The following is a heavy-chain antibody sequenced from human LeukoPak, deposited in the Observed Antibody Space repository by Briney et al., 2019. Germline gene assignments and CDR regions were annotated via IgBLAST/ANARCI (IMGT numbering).Heavy chain of an antibody. CDR1: GGSVRSSSYY. CDR2: ISYSGTN. V-gene: IGHV4-39*01. CDR3: ASLGTLRS. J-gene: IGHJ5*02. Sequence: SETLSLTCTVSGGSVRSSSYYWGWIRQSPGKGLEWIGSISYSGTNYNNPSLKSRVSISIDTSKNQFSVKLTSVTAADTAMYYCASLGTLRSWGQGTLVTVSS. D-gene: IGHD7-27*01.